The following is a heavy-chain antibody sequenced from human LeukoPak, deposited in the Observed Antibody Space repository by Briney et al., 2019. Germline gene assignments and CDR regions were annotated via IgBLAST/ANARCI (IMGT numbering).Heavy chain of an antibody. CDR2: IYYSGST. CDR1: GGSISSSSYY. V-gene: IGHV4-39*07. Sequence: SETLSLTCTVSGGSISSSSYYWGWIRQPPGKGLEWIGSIYYSGSTYYNPSLKSRVTISVDTSKNQFSLKLSSVTAADTAVYYCAREHWNDVGVFDYWGQGTLVTVSS. CDR3: AREHWNDVGVFDY. D-gene: IGHD1-1*01. J-gene: IGHJ4*02.